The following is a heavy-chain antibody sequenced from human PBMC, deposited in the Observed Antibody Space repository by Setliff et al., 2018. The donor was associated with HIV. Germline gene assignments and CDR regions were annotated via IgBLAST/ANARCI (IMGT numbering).Heavy chain of an antibody. J-gene: IGHJ2*01. CDR3: ARHDGTYCGGDCYLLGYFDL. V-gene: IGHV4-38-2*01. D-gene: IGHD2-21*02. CDR1: DYSISSGYY. Sequence: SETLSLTCAVSDYSISSGYYWGWIRQPPGKGLEWIGSIYHSGSTYYNPSLKSRVTISVDTPKNQFSLNLSSVTAADTAVYYCARHDGTYCGGDCYLLGYFDLWGRGTLVTVSS. CDR2: IYHSGST.